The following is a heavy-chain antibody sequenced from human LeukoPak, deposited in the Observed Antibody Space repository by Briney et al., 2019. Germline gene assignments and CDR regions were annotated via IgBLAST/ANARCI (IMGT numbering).Heavy chain of an antibody. CDR2: ISSSSSTI. D-gene: IGHD3-10*01. J-gene: IGHJ4*02. Sequence: PGGSLRLSCAASGFTFSSYSMNWVRQAPGKGLEWVSYISSSSSTIYYADSVKGRFTISGDNAKNSLYLQMNSLRAEDTAVYYCARDDPVRGDYWGQGTLVTVSS. V-gene: IGHV3-48*01. CDR1: GFTFSSYS. CDR3: ARDDPVRGDY.